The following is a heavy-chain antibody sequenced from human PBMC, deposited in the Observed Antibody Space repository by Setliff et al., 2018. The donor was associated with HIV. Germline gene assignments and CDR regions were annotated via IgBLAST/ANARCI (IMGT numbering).Heavy chain of an antibody. CDR2: ISPYNGNT. CDR1: GYSFHSYG. V-gene: IGHV1-18*01. CDR3: ARIRERIGVTGTDDAFDI. D-gene: IGHD3-3*01. Sequence: ASVKVSCKAAGYSFHSYGLSWVRLAPGQGLEWMGWISPYNGNTNYAQRFQGRLTMTTDTSTITAYMELRSLRSDDTAVYYCARIRERIGVTGTDDAFDIWGQGTAVTVSS. J-gene: IGHJ3*02.